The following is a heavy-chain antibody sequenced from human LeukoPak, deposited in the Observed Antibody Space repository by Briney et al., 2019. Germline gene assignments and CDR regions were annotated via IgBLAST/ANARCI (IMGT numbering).Heavy chain of an antibody. V-gene: IGHV3-7*01. J-gene: IGHJ4*02. D-gene: IGHD3-22*01. Sequence: PGGSLRLSCAASGFTFSNYWMGWVRQAPGRGLEWVANINEDGSEKYYVDSVKGRFTISRDNGKNSLYLQINSLRAEDTAVFYCARGGYYSAWAEDYWGQGNLVTVSS. CDR3: ARGGYYSAWAEDY. CDR1: GFTFSNYW. CDR2: INEDGSEK.